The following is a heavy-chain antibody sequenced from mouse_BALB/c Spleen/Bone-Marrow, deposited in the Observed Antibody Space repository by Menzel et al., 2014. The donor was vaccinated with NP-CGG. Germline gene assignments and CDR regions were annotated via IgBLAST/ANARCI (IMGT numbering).Heavy chain of an antibody. CDR2: IVPSSDYT. V-gene: IGHV1-4*01. CDR3: SRDSRTDAWFAY. Sequence: QVKLLQSGAELARPGASVKLSCKASGFTFTSYKMQWISQRPGKGLEWIGYIVPSSDYTNYNQNFKDRATLTTDKSSNTAYMQLNSLISDDFAVFYYSRDSRTDAWFAYWGQGTLVTVSA. CDR1: GFTFTSYK. J-gene: IGHJ3*01.